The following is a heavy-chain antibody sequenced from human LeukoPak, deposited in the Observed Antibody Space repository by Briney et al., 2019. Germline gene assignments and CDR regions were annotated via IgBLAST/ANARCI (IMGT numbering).Heavy chain of an antibody. V-gene: IGHV1-46*01. CDR2: INPSGGST. D-gene: IGHD4-17*01. J-gene: IGHJ4*02. CDR1: GYTFTSYY. Sequence: GASVKVSXKASGYTFTSYYMHWVRQAPGQGLEWMGIINPSGGSTSYAQKFQGRVTMTRDTSTSTVYMELSSLRSEDTAVYYCAREYGDYAIDYWGQGTLVTVSS. CDR3: AREYGDYAIDY.